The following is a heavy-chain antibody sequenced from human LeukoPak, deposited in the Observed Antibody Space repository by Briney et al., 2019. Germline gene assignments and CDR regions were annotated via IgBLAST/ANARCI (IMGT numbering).Heavy chain of an antibody. CDR2: ISSSGSTI. CDR3: ARDKDGYGSGNHWFDP. Sequence: GGPLRLSCAASGFTFSDYYLSWIRQAPGKGLEWVSYISSSGSTIYYADSVKGRFTISRDNAKNSLYLQMNSLRAEDTAVYYCARDKDGYGSGNHWFDPWGQGTLVTVSS. V-gene: IGHV3-11*01. J-gene: IGHJ5*02. D-gene: IGHD3-10*01. CDR1: GFTFSDYY.